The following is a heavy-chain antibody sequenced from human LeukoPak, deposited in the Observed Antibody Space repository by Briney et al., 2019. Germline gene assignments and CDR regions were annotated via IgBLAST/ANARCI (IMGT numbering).Heavy chain of an antibody. V-gene: IGHV3-30-3*01. J-gene: IGHJ4*02. CDR2: ISYDGSNK. Sequence: GGSLRLSCAASGFTFSSYAMRWVRQAPGKGLEGVAVISYDGSNKYYADSVKGRFTISRDNSKNTLYLQMNSLRAEDTAVYYCARVEKFPGDYGVYWGQGALVTVSS. CDR1: GFTFSSYA. D-gene: IGHD3-3*01. CDR3: ARVEKFPGDYGVY.